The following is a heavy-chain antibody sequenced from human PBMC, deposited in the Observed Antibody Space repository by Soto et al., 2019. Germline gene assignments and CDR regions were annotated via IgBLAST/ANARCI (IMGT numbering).Heavy chain of an antibody. J-gene: IGHJ3*02. CDR1: GFTFSSYS. D-gene: IGHD3-22*01. V-gene: IGHV3-21*01. Sequence: GGSLRLSCAASGFTFSSYSMNWVRQAPGKGLEWVSSISSSSSYIYYADSVKGRFTISRDNAKNSLYLQMNSLRAEDTAVYYCARDDYYDSSGYWAPDAFDIWGQGTMVTVSS. CDR2: ISSSSSYI. CDR3: ARDDYYDSSGYWAPDAFDI.